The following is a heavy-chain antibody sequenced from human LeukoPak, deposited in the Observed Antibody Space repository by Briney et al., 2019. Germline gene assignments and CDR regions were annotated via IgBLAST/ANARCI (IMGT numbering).Heavy chain of an antibody. CDR3: AKNPQKKLLWFGELLSGHFDY. D-gene: IGHD3-10*01. CDR2: ISGSGAST. CDR1: GFTYSSYA. Sequence: GGSLRLSCAASGFTYSSYAMSWVRQAPGKGLEWVSAISGSGASTYYADSVKGRFTISRDNSKNTLYLQMNSLRAEDTAVYYCAKNPQKKLLWFGELLSGHFDYWGQGTLVTVSS. V-gene: IGHV3-23*01. J-gene: IGHJ4*02.